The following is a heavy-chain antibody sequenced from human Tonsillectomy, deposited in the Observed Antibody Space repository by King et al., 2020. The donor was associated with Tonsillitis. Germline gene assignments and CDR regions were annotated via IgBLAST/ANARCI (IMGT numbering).Heavy chain of an antibody. V-gene: IGHV3-74*01. CDR3: VRGHRGAFDI. J-gene: IGHJ3*02. CDR2: INVDERAT. CDR1: GFTFSSYW. Sequence: EVQLVESGGGLVQPGGSLRLSCAASGFTFSSYWMHWVRQAPGKGLVWVSRINVDERATNYADSVKGRFTISRDNAKNTLFLQMISLRAEDTAVYYCVRGHRGAFDIWGQGIMVIVSS.